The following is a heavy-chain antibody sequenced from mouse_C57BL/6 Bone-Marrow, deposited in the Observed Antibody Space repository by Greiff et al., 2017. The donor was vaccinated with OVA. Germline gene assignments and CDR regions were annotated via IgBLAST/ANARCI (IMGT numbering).Heavy chain of an antibody. J-gene: IGHJ3*01. D-gene: IGHD2-2*01. CDR2: INYDGSST. CDR1: GFTFSDYY. CDR3: ASYGYGFAY. V-gene: IGHV5-16*01. Sequence: DVKLVESEGGLVQPGSSMKLSCTASGFTFSDYYMAWVRQVPEKGLEWVANINYDGSSTYYLDSLKSRFIISRDNAKNILYLQMSSLKSKDTATYYCASYGYGFAYWGQGTLVTVSA.